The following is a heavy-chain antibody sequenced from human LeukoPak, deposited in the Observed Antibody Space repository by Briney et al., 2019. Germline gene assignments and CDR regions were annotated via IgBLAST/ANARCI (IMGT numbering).Heavy chain of an antibody. J-gene: IGHJ4*02. CDR3: ARADYGSGSYFVDS. CDR2: IYYTGTT. V-gene: IGHV4-59*11. CDR1: VGSTTGHY. Sequence: LETLSLSSTVSVGSTTGHYWSSVWEPPRGRLECVGYIYYTGTTNYNPPLKSRVTISVDTSKHRFPLKVSSVTAADTAVYYCARADYGSGSYFVDSWGQGTLVTVSS. D-gene: IGHD3-10*01.